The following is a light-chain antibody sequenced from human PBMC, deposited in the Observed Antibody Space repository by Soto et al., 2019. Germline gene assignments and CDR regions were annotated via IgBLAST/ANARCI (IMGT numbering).Light chain of an antibody. Sequence: IMKTQAPATPSCSPGERTTLPCRASQSVSSNLAWYQQKPGQAPRLLIYGASTRATGIPARFSGSGSGTEFTLTISSLQSEDFAVYYCQQYNNWPRTFGQGTKLEIK. J-gene: IGKJ2*02. V-gene: IGKV3-15*01. CDR2: GAS. CDR1: QSVSSN. CDR3: QQYNNWPRT.